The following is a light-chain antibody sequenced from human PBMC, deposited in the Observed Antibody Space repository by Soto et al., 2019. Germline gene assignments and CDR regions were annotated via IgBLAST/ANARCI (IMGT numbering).Light chain of an antibody. CDR3: AAYADSLCRVV. CDR1: STNIGSNY. J-gene: IGLJ2*01. CDR2: RNN. V-gene: IGLV1-47*01. Sequence: QSVLTQPPSASGTPGQRVTISCSGSSTNIGSNYVFWYQHLPGTAPKLLIYRNNQRPSGVPDRFSGSKSGTSASLAISGLRSEDETDYYCAAYADSLCRVVFGGGTKLTVL.